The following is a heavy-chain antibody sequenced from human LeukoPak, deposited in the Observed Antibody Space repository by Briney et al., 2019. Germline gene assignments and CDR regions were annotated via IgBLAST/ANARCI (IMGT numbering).Heavy chain of an antibody. V-gene: IGHV4-4*02. CDR1: GGSTSSDNW. Sequence: PSETLSLTCAVSGGSTSSDNWWTWVRQPPGKGLEWIGDIYHSGSTNYNPSLKTRVTISVDKSKNQFSLKLTSVTAADTAVYYCARGPYGSGIYSVYWGQGTLVTVSS. J-gene: IGHJ4*02. CDR3: ARGPYGSGIYSVY. CDR2: IYHSGST. D-gene: IGHD3-10*01.